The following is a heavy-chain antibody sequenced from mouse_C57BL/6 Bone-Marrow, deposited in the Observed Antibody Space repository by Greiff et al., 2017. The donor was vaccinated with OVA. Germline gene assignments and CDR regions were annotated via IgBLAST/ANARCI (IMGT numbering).Heavy chain of an antibody. CDR2: IDPNSGGT. CDR3: ARYDYDGWDYFDY. Sequence: QVQLQQSGAELVRPGASVTLSCKASGYTFTSYWMHWVKQRPGRGLEWIGRIDPNSGGTKYNEKFKSKATLTVDKPSSTAYMQLSSLTSEDSAVYYCARYDYDGWDYFDYWGQGTTLTVSS. J-gene: IGHJ2*01. V-gene: IGHV1-72*01. D-gene: IGHD2-4*01. CDR1: GYTFTSYW.